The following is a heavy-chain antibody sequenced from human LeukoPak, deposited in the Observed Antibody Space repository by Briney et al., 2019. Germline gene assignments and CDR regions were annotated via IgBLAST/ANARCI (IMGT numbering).Heavy chain of an antibody. Sequence: TGGSLRLSCAASGFTFSSYAMHWVRQTPGKGLEWVANIKHDGSEDYFVDSVKGRFTISRDNAENSLHLQMSSLRAEDTAVYYCARSANYGGHAFFDYWGQGILVIVSS. CDR1: GFTFSSYA. J-gene: IGHJ4*02. V-gene: IGHV3-7*01. CDR3: ARSANYGGHAFFDY. CDR2: IKHDGSED. D-gene: IGHD4/OR15-4a*01.